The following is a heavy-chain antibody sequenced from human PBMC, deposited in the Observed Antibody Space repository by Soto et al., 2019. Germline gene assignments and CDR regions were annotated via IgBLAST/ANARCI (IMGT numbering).Heavy chain of an antibody. CDR3: ARPNDYADFRTDFDY. Sequence: GESLKISCKGSGYRFTSYWIGWVRQMPGKGLEWMGIIYPGDSDTRYSPSFQGQVTISADKSISTAYLQWSSLKASDTAMYYCARPNDYADFRTDFDYWGRGTLVTVSS. CDR2: IYPGDSDT. CDR1: GYRFTSYW. J-gene: IGHJ4*02. D-gene: IGHD4-17*01. V-gene: IGHV5-51*01.